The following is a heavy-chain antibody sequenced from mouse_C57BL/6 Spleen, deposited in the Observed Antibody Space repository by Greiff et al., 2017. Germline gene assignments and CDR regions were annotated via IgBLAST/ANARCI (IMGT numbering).Heavy chain of an antibody. V-gene: IGHV3-6*01. Sequence: EVHLVESGPGLVKPSQSLSLTCSVTGYSITSGYYWNWIRQFPGNKLEWMGYISYDGSNNYNPSLKNRISITRDTSKNQFFLKLNSVTTEDTATYYCARGEAGTMITSYYAMDYWGQGTSVTVSS. CDR1: GYSITSGYY. D-gene: IGHD2-4*01. J-gene: IGHJ4*01. CDR2: ISYDGSN. CDR3: ARGEAGTMITSYYAMDY.